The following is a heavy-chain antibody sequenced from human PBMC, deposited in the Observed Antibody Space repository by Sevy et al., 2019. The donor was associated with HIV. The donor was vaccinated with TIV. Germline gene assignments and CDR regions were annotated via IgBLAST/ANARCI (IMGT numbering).Heavy chain of an antibody. D-gene: IGHD3-22*01. J-gene: IGHJ6*03. CDR3: AKGGGGHYDPDEIGYYFYYYNMDV. CDR1: GFSFDSYG. V-gene: IGHV3-23*01. CDR2: ISGSGTRT. Sequence: GSLRLSCAVSGFSFDSYGMTWVRQAPGKGLEWVSGISGSGTRTYYADSVKGRFIISRDNSKNTLYLQMNSLRSEDKALYYCAKGGGGHYDPDEIGYYFYYYNMDVWGKGTTVTVSS.